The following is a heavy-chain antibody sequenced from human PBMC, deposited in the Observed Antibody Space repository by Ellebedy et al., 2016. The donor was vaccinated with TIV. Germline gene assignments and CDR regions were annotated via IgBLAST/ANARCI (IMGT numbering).Heavy chain of an antibody. J-gene: IGHJ4*02. CDR3: AKGSLGGSGFSALDY. CDR2: ISGSGGST. Sequence: GESLKISCAASGFTFSSYAMHWVRQAPGKGLEWVSAISGSGGSTYYADSVKGRFTISRDNSKNTLYLQMNSLRAEDTAVYYCAKGSLGGSGFSALDYWGQGTLVTVSS. D-gene: IGHD1-26*01. V-gene: IGHV3-23*01. CDR1: GFTFSSYA.